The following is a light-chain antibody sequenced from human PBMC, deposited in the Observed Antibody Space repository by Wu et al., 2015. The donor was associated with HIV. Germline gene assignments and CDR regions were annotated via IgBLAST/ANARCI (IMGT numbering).Light chain of an antibody. V-gene: IGKV3-20*01. CDR2: DAS. CDR3: QQYGSSPLT. J-gene: IGKJ4*01. CDR1: QSLNTNY. Sequence: EIVLTQSPGTLSLSPGERATLSCRASQSLNTNYFAWYQQKPGQAPRLLIYDASNRATGVPGRFSGSGSGTDFTLTISRLEPEDFAVYYCQQYGSSPLTFGGGTKVEIK.